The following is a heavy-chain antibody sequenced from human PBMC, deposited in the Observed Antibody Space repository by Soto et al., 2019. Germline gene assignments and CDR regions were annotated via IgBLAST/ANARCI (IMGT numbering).Heavy chain of an antibody. Sequence: SVKVSCKASVGTFSSYAISWVRQAPGQVLEWMGGIIPIFGTANYAQKFQGRVTITADESTSTAYMELSSLRSEDTAVYYCARSSVRAPSLDYLYDMDVWGQGTTVTVSS. V-gene: IGHV1-69*01. CDR1: VGTFSSYA. CDR2: IIPIFGTA. D-gene: IGHD1-26*01. J-gene: IGHJ6*01. CDR3: ARSSVRAPSLDYLYDMDV.